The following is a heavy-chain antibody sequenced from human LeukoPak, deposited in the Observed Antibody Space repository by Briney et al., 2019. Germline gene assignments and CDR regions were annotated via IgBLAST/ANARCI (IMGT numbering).Heavy chain of an antibody. V-gene: IGHV3-53*01. J-gene: IGHJ6*02. CDR3: ARDNCGGSCYLNHFTMGV. CDR2: IYTGGRT. D-gene: IGHD2-15*01. CDR1: YISVSNNF. Sequence: GGSLRLSCGAPYISVSNNFMSWVRQAPGKGLEWVSLIYTGGRTYYADSVRGRFTISRDNSKNTVYLQMNRLRAEDTAVYYCARDNCGGSCYLNHFTMGVWVQGTSVTVSS.